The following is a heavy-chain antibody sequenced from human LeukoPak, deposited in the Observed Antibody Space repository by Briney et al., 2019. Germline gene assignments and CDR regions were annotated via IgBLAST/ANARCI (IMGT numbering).Heavy chain of an antibody. V-gene: IGHV3-74*01. J-gene: IGHJ4*02. CDR3: ARGYSSSYRIDY. CDR1: GFTYSSYW. D-gene: IGHD6-6*01. Sequence: PGGPLRLSCAASGFTYSSYWMHWVRQAPGKGLVWVSRINGDGSSTSNADSVKGRFTISRDNAKNTLYLQINSLRAEDTAVYYCARGYSSSYRIDYWGQGTLVTVSS. CDR2: INGDGSST.